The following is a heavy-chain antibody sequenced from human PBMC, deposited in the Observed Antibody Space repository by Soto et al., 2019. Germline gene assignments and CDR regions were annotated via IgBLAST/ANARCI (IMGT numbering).Heavy chain of an antibody. V-gene: IGHV5-51*01. Sequence: PGESLKISCKGSGYSFTSYWIGWVRQMPGKGLEWMGIIYPGDSDTRYSPSFQGQVTISADKSISTAYLQWSSLKASDTAMYYCASTSSYYYYGMDVWGQGTTVTVSS. J-gene: IGHJ6*02. CDR2: IYPGDSDT. D-gene: IGHD2-2*01. CDR3: ASTSSYYYYGMDV. CDR1: GYSFTSYW.